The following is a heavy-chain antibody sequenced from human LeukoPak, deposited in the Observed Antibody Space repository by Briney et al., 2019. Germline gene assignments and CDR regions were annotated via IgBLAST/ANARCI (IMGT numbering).Heavy chain of an antibody. D-gene: IGHD7-27*01. CDR1: GYTLTGHY. CDR3: ARQTGDDALDI. V-gene: IGHV1-2*02. CDR2: ISPHSGFT. Sequence: GASVKVSCKASGYTLTGHYIHWVRQAPGQGLEWMGWISPHSGFTMYPQRFQGRVTMTTDTSISTALLEVRRLRSDDTAAYYCARQTGDDALDIWGQGTMITVYS. J-gene: IGHJ3*02.